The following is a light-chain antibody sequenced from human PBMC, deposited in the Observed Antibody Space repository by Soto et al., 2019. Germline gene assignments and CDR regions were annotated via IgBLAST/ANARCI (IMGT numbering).Light chain of an antibody. CDR3: QQRSNWPGT. V-gene: IGKV3-11*01. Sequence: EIVLRQSPATRSLWPGERPTLTCRASQSVSSYLAWYQQKPGQAPRLLIYDASNRATGIPARFSGSGSGTDFTLTMSSLEPEDSAVYYCQQRSNWPGTFGQGTKVDIK. CDR1: QSVSSY. CDR2: DAS. J-gene: IGKJ1*01.